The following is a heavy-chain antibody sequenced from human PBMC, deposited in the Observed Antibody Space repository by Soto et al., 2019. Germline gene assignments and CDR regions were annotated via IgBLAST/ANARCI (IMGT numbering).Heavy chain of an antibody. CDR2: IKQDGSEK. J-gene: IGHJ4*02. V-gene: IGHV3-7*01. CDR3: ARGLNYYDSSGYYSLGY. D-gene: IGHD3-22*01. CDR1: GFTFSSYW. Sequence: EVQLVESGGGLVQPGGSLRLSCAASGFTFSSYWMSWVRQAPGKGLEWVANIKQDGSEKYYVDSVKGRFTISRDNAKNSLYLQMNSLRAEDTAVYYCARGLNYYDSSGYYSLGYWGQGTLVTVSS.